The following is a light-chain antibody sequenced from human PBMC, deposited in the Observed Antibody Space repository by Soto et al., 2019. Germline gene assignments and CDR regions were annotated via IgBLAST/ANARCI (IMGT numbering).Light chain of an antibody. CDR1: RSDVGGYNL. J-gene: IGLJ1*01. CDR3: CSYAGYSTLV. CDR2: EVS. V-gene: IGLV2-23*02. Sequence: QSALTQPASVSGSAGQSITISCTGTRSDVGGYNLVSWFQQSPGKVPKLIIYEVSKRPSGVSDRFSGSKTDDTASLTISGLQAEDEADYFCCSYAGYSTLVFGTGTKVTVL.